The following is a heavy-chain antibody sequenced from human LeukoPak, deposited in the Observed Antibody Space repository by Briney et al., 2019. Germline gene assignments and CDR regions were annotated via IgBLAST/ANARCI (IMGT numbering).Heavy chain of an antibody. CDR3: ARGPYYDFWSGYSSHTLDAFDI. D-gene: IGHD3-3*01. CDR1: GGSFSGYY. Sequence: SSETLSLTCAVYGGSFSGYYWSWIRQPPGKGLEWIGEINHSGSTNYNPSLKSRVTISVDTSKNQFSLKLSSVTAADTAVYYCARGPYYDFWSGYSSHTLDAFDIWGQGTMVTVSS. CDR2: INHSGST. V-gene: IGHV4-34*01. J-gene: IGHJ3*02.